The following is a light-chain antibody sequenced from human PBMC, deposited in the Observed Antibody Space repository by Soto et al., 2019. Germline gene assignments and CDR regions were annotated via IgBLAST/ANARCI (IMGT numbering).Light chain of an antibody. CDR1: QDINNY. CDR2: DAS. V-gene: IGKV1-33*01. CDR3: QQSDDLPT. J-gene: IGKJ5*01. Sequence: DIQLTQSPSSLSASVGDRVTITGQASQDINNYVNWYQQKPGTAPNLLIYDASTLKPGVPSRFSGSGSGTDFTFTISSLQPEDFATYFCQQSDDLPTFGQGTRLEIK.